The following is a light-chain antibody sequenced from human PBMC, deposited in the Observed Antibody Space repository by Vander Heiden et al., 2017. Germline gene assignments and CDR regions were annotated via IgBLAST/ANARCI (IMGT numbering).Light chain of an antibody. CDR2: DAS. Sequence: EIVLTQSPATLSLSPGERATLSCRASQSVSSYLAWYQQKPGQAPRLLIYDASNRATGIPARFSGSGSGTDFTLTISSLETEDLAVYYCQQRSNGHALTFGGGTKVEIK. J-gene: IGKJ4*01. V-gene: IGKV3-11*01. CDR1: QSVSSY. CDR3: QQRSNGHALT.